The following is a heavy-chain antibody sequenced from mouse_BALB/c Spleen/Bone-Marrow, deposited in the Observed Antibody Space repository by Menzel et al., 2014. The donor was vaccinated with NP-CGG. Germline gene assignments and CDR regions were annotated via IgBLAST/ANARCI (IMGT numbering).Heavy chain of an antibody. CDR1: GYTFTDYN. V-gene: IGHV1S29*02. CDR2: IYPYNGGT. CDR3: ARGGGYDGYYGLAY. J-gene: IGHJ3*01. Sequence: VQLQQSGPELVKPGASVKISCKASGYTFTDYNVHWVKQSHGKSLEWIGYIYPYNGGTGYNQKFKSKATLTVDNSSSTAYMELRSLTSEDSAVYYCARGGGYDGYYGLAYWGQGTLVTVSA. D-gene: IGHD2-3*01.